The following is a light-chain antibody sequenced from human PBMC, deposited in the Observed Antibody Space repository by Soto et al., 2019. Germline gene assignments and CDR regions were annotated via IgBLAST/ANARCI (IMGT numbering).Light chain of an antibody. CDR3: SSYAGSNNHVL. Sequence: QSALTQPPSASGSPGQSVTISCTGTSSDVGGYHYVSWYQQHPGKAPKLMIYEVSERPSGVPDRFSGSKSGNTASLTVSGLQAEDEADYYCSSYAGSNNHVLFGGGTKLTVL. CDR1: SSDVGGYHY. V-gene: IGLV2-8*01. J-gene: IGLJ2*01. CDR2: EVS.